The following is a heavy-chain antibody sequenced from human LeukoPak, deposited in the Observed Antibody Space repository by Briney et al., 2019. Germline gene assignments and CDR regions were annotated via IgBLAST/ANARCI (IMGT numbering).Heavy chain of an antibody. CDR1: GGSISSGDYY. D-gene: IGHD6-6*01. J-gene: IGHJ6*02. CDR2: IYYSGST. Sequence: SGTLSLTCTVSGGSISSGDYYWSWIRQPPGKGLEWIGYIYYSGSTYYNPSLKSRVTISVDTSKNQFSLKLSSVTAADTAVYYCAGTSRIAARYYYYYYGMDVWGQGTTVTVSS. V-gene: IGHV4-30-4*01. CDR3: AGTSRIAARYYYYYYGMDV.